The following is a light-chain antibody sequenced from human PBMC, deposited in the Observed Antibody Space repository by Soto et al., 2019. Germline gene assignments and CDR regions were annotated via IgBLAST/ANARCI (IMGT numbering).Light chain of an antibody. CDR2: DVS. Sequence: QSALTQPASVSGSPGQSITISCAGSSSDVGTYNQVSWYQQHAGKVPKLMIYDVSNRPSRISDRFSGSKSGNTASLTISGLQAEDEADYYCSSYTSSSTVVFGGGTKLTVL. CDR3: SSYTSSSTVV. J-gene: IGLJ2*01. CDR1: SSDVGTYNQ. V-gene: IGLV2-14*01.